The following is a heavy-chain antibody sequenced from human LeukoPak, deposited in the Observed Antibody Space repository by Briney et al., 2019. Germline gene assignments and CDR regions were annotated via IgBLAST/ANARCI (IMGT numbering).Heavy chain of an antibody. J-gene: IGHJ6*02. CDR1: GGSISSYY. CDR3: ARGGSGYDSFYYYGMDV. D-gene: IGHD5-12*01. CDR2: IYDSGST. V-gene: IGHV4-59*01. Sequence: SETLSLTCTVSGGSISSYYWSWIRQPPGKGLEWIGYIYDSGSTNYNPSLKSRVTISVDTSKNQFSLKLSSVTAADTVVYYCARGGSGYDSFYYYGMDVWGQGTSVTVSS.